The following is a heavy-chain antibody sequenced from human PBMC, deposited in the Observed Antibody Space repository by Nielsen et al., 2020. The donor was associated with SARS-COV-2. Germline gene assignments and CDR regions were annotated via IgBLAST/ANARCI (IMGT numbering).Heavy chain of an antibody. CDR2: YDGSNK. Sequence: GGSLRLSCAAFGFSVSSYGMHWVRQAPGKGLEWLWYDGSNKYYADSVKGRSTISRDNSKNMLYLQMNSLRAEDTAVYYCARGGGVSYWGQGTLVTVSS. J-gene: IGHJ4*02. D-gene: IGHD3-3*01. V-gene: IGHV3-33*01. CDR3: ARGGGVSY. CDR1: GFSVSSYG.